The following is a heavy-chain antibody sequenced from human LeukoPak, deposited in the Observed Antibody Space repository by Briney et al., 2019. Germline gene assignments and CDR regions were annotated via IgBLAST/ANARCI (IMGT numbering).Heavy chain of an antibody. CDR2: ISAYNGNT. V-gene: IGHV1-18*01. Sequence: ASVKVSCKASGYTFTSYGISWVRQAPGQGLEWMGWISAYNGNTNYAQKLQGGVTMTTDTSTSTAYMELRSLRSDDTAVYYCARLDGGGSGWYRFGLDYYYGMDVWGQGTTVTVSS. J-gene: IGHJ6*02. CDR3: ARLDGGGSGWYRFGLDYYYGMDV. CDR1: GYTFTSYG. D-gene: IGHD6-19*01.